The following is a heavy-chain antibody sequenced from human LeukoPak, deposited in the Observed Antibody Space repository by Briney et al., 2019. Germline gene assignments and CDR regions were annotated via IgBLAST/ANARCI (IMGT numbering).Heavy chain of an antibody. D-gene: IGHD5-18*01. CDR1: GGSISSYY. V-gene: IGHV4-59*01. Sequence: PSETLSLTCTVSGGSISSYYWSWIRQPPGKGLEWIGYIYYGGSTNYNPSLKSRVTVSVDTSKNQFSVKLNSVTAADTAVYYCALGIQIWFYSMDVWGKGTTVTVSS. CDR2: IYYGGST. CDR3: ALGIQIWFYSMDV. J-gene: IGHJ6*04.